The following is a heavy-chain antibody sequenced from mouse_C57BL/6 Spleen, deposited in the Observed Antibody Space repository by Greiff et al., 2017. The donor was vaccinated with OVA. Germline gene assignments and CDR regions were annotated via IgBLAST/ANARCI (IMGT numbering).Heavy chain of an antibody. D-gene: IGHD1-1*01. CDR2: IRSKSNNYAT. V-gene: IGHV10-1*01. J-gene: IGHJ2*01. Sequence: EVKLVESGGGLVQPKGSLKLSCAASGFSFNTYAMNWVRQAPGKGLEWVARIRSKSNNYATYYADSVKDRFTISRDDSESMLYLQMNNLKTEDTAMYYCVRHGDYYGPSPYFDYWGQGTTLTVSS. CDR3: VRHGDYYGPSPYFDY. CDR1: GFSFNTYA.